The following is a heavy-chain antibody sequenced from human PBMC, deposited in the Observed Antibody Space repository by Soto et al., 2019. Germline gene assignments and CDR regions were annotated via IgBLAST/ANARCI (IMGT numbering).Heavy chain of an antibody. Sequence: QVQLQESGPGLVKPSQTLSLTCTVSGGSISSGGYYWSWIRQHPGKGLEWIGYIYYSGSTYYNPSLKCRVTIXVXTXXNQFSLKLSSVTAADTAVYYCARLSNPWGNSVMDYWGQGTLVTVSS. V-gene: IGHV4-31*03. CDR2: IYYSGST. D-gene: IGHD3-16*01. J-gene: IGHJ4*02. CDR3: ARLSNPWGNSVMDY. CDR1: GGSISSGGYY.